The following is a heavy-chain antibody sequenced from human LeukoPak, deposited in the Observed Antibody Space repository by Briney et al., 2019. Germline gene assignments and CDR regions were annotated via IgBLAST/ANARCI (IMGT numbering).Heavy chain of an antibody. V-gene: IGHV4-34*01. J-gene: IGHJ6*02. CDR3: ARGRPNYDFWSGLTDYYYYGMDV. CDR2: INHSGST. Sequence: SETLSLTCAVYGGSFSDYYWSWIRQPPGKGLEWIGEINHSGSTNYNPSLKRRVNISVDTSKNQFSLKLSSVTAADTAVYYCARGRPNYDFWSGLTDYYYYGMDVWGQGTTVTVSS. CDR1: GGSFSDYY. D-gene: IGHD3-3*01.